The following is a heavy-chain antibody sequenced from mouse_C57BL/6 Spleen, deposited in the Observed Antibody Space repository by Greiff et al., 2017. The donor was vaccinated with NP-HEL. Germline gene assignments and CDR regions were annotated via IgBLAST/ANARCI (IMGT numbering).Heavy chain of an antibody. CDR3: ARDFLITTVVVRRLNYFDY. CDR2: ISYDGSN. D-gene: IGHD1-1*01. J-gene: IGHJ2*01. Sequence: EVKLQESGPGLVKPSQSLSLTCSVTGYSITSGYYWNWIRQFPGNKLEWMGYISYDGSNNYNPSLKNRISITRDTSKNQFFLKLNSVTTEDTATYYCARDFLITTVVVRRLNYFDYWGQGTTLTVSS. CDR1: GYSITSGYY. V-gene: IGHV3-6*01.